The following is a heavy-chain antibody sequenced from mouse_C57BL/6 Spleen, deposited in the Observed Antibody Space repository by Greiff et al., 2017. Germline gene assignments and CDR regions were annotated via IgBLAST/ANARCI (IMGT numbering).Heavy chain of an antibody. V-gene: IGHV1-61*01. CDR1: GYTFTSYW. D-gene: IGHD1-1*01. J-gene: IGHJ3*01. CDR3: ARENYYGSSPFAY. CDR2: IYPSDSET. Sequence: VQLQQSGAELVRPGSSVKLSCKASGYTFTSYWMDWVKQRPGQGLEWIGNIYPSDSETHYNQKFKDKATLTVDKSSSTAYMQLSSLTSEDSADYYCARENYYGSSPFAYWGQGTLVTVSA.